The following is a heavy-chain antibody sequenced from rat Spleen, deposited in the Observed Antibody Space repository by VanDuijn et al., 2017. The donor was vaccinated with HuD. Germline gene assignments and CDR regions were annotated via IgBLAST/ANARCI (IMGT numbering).Heavy chain of an antibody. J-gene: IGHJ2*01. CDR3: TTTWNFDY. Sequence: EVQLVESGGGLVQPGRSLKLSCAASGFTFSHYDMAWVRQTPTRGLEWVASISTGGDNTYYRDSVKGRFTFSRDNAKSTLYLQMDSLRSEDTATYYCTTTWNFDYWGQGVMVTVSS. D-gene: IGHD1-10*01. CDR2: ISTGGDNT. CDR1: GFTFSHYD. V-gene: IGHV5S23*01.